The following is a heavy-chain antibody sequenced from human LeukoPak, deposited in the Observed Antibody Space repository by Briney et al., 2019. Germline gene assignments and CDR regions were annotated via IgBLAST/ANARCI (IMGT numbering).Heavy chain of an antibody. Sequence: SVKVSCKASGYSLGNHYMHWVRQAPGQGLEWMGGIIPIFGTANYAQKFQGRVTITTDESTSTAYMELGSLRSEDTAVYYCARLNKGSSGWYWGYNWFDPWGQGTLVTVSS. J-gene: IGHJ5*02. D-gene: IGHD6-13*01. CDR2: IIPIFGTA. CDR3: ARLNKGSSGWYWGYNWFDP. V-gene: IGHV1-69*05. CDR1: GYSLGNHY.